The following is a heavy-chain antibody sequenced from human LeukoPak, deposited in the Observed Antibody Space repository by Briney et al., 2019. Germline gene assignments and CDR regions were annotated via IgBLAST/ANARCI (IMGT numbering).Heavy chain of an antibody. Sequence: PSETLSLTCDVSGGSCDDYYCSWIRQPRGKGLEWIGEIHPHGIFYYNSSLMSRVTISIDTSKSQFSLRLASVTAADTAFYYCARGRDRSKAGDHWGQGSLVTVSS. CDR2: IHPHGIF. D-gene: IGHD5-24*01. J-gene: IGHJ4*02. CDR1: GGSCDDYY. V-gene: IGHV4-34*01. CDR3: ARGRDRSKAGDH.